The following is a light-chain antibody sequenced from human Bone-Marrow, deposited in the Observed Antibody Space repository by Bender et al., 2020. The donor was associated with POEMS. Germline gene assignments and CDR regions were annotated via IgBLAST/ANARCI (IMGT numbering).Light chain of an antibody. CDR2: NDD. CDR3: QSTDSDGIFRV. V-gene: IGLV3-25*03. CDR1: ALPKQY. J-gene: IGLJ3*02. Sequence: YDLTQPPSVSVSPGQTATITCSGDALPKQYAYWYQQKPGQAPVVVIYNDDKRPSGIPERFSGSSSGTAVTLTISGVQAEDEADYYFQSTDSDGIFRVFGGGTKLTVL.